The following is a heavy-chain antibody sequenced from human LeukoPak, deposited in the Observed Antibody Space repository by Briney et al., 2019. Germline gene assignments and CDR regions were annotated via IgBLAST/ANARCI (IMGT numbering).Heavy chain of an antibody. CDR1: GFTFSSYS. CDR2: ISSSSSYI. CDR3: ARAGCSSSCPLRNNWFDP. D-gene: IGHD6-13*01. J-gene: IGHJ5*02. Sequence: GGSLRLSCAASGFTFSSYSMNWVRQAPGKGLEWVSSISSSSSYIYYADSVKGRFTISRDNAKNSLYLQMNSLRAEDTAVYYCARAGCSSSCPLRNNWFDPWGQGTLVTVSS. V-gene: IGHV3-21*01.